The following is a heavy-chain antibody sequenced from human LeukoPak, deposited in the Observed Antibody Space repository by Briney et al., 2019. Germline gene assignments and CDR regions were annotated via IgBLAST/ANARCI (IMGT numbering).Heavy chain of an antibody. CDR1: GGSISSYY. D-gene: IGHD2-2*01. J-gene: IGHJ6*02. Sequence: SETLSLTCTVSGGSISSYYWSWIRQPPGKGLEWIGYIYYSGSTNYNPSLKSRVTISVDTSKNQFSLKLSSVTAADTAVYYCARDFRYCSSTSCSGGVYYYYGMDVWGQGTTVTVSS. CDR2: IYYSGST. V-gene: IGHV4-59*01. CDR3: ARDFRYCSSTSCSGGVYYYYGMDV.